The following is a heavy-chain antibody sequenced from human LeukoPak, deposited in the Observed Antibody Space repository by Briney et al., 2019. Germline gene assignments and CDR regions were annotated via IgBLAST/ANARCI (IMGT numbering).Heavy chain of an antibody. CDR3: ARTRYYYNSRSYGAPYYFDY. J-gene: IGHJ4*02. CDR1: GGSISSYY. Sequence: SETLSLTCTVSGGSISSYYWSWIRQPAGKGLEWIGRIYTSGNTNYNPSLKSRVTMSVDTSKNQFSLKLSSVTAADTAVYYCARTRYYYNSRSYGAPYYFDYWGQGTLVTVSS. D-gene: IGHD3-10*01. V-gene: IGHV4-4*07. CDR2: IYTSGNT.